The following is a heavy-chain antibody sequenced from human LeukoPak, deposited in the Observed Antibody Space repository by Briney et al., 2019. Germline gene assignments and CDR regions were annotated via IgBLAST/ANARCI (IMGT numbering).Heavy chain of an antibody. CDR3: ARDRRIAAAGSPFEY. D-gene: IGHD6-13*01. V-gene: IGHV4-4*07. CDR1: GGSISSYY. Sequence: PSETLSLTCTVSGGSISSYYWSWIRQPAGKGLEWIGRIYTSGSTNYNPSLKSRVTMSVDTSKNQLSLNLSSVTAADTAVYYCARDRRIAAAGSPFEYWGQGTLVTVSS. J-gene: IGHJ4*02. CDR2: IYTSGST.